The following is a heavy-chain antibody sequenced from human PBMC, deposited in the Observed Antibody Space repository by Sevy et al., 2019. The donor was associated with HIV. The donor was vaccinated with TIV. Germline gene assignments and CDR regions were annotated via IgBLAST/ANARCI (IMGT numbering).Heavy chain of an antibody. J-gene: IGHJ6*02. CDR1: GFTFTSYS. V-gene: IGHV3-21*01. CDR2: ISSSSSYI. CDR3: ARERLLSYYYYRMDV. Sequence: GGSLRLSCAASGFTFTSYSMNWVRQAPGKGLEWVSSISSSSSYIYYADSVKGRFTISRDNAKNSLYLQMNSLRAEDTAVYYCARERLLSYYYYRMDVWGQGTTVTVSS.